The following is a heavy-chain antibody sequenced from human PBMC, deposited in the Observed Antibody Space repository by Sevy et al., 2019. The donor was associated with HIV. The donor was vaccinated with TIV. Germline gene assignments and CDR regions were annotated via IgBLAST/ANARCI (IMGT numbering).Heavy chain of an antibody. CDR3: AKNRPPGGSYFSRHGMDV. J-gene: IGHJ6*02. CDR2: ISYDGNYR. V-gene: IGHV3-30*18. D-gene: IGHD1-26*01. Sequence: GGSLRLSCTASGFTFSTYDIHWVRQAPGKGLEWVAIISYDGNYRYYSDSVRGRFSMSRDNSKNTAYLQMSGLSVEDKAVYYCAKNRPPGGSYFSRHGMDVWGRGTTVTVSS. CDR1: GFTFSTYD.